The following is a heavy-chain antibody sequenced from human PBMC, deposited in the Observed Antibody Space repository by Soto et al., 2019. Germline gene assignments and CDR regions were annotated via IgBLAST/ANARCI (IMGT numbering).Heavy chain of an antibody. CDR2: INHDGSEQ. J-gene: IGHJ4*02. CDR3: ARDIGYSSFDY. CDR1: GFSFRNYW. V-gene: IGHV3-7*01. Sequence: EVQLVESGGDLVQPGGSLRLSCAVSGFSFRNYWMSWVRQAPGKGLEGVANINHDGSEQNFLDSVKGRFTISRDNGKNSLFLQMNSLRAEDTAVYYCARDIGYSSFDYWGQGTLVTVSS. D-gene: IGHD2-15*01.